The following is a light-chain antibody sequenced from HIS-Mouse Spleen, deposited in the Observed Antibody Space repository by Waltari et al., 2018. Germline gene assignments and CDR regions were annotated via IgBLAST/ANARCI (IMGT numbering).Light chain of an antibody. CDR1: SSDVGSYNR. Sequence: QSALTQPPSVSGSPGQSVTISCTGTSSDVGSYNRVSWYQQPPGTAPKLMIYEVSNRPSGVPDRFSGSKSGNTASLTISGLQAEDEADYYCSSYTSSSTVFVTGTKVTVL. V-gene: IGLV2-18*02. CDR3: SSYTSSSTV. CDR2: EVS. J-gene: IGLJ1*01.